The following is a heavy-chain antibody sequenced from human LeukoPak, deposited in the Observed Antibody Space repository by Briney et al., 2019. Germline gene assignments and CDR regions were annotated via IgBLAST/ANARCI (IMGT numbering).Heavy chain of an antibody. CDR3: ATGGLGGRYYDSSGYYYVWFDP. CDR1: GYTLTELS. CDR2: FDPEDGET. D-gene: IGHD3-22*01. J-gene: IGHJ5*02. V-gene: IGHV1-24*01. Sequence: ASVKVSCKVSGYTLTELSMHWVRQAPGKGLEWMGGFDPEDGETIYAQKFQGRVTMTEDTSTDTAYMELSSLRSEDTAVYYCATGGLGGRYYDSSGYYYVWFDPWGQGTLVTVSS.